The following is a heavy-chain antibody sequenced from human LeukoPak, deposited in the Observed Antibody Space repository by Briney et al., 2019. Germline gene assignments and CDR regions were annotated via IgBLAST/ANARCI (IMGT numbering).Heavy chain of an antibody. J-gene: IGHJ4*02. V-gene: IGHV3-74*01. CDR2: INPGGSST. CDR1: GFTFSSYW. Sequence: GGSLRLSCAASGFTFSSYWMHWVREVPGKGLVWVSRINPGGSSTAYADSVKGRFTISRDNAKNTLYLQMDSLRAEDTAIYYCARSNQADDYWGQGTLVTVSS. CDR3: ARSNQADDY. D-gene: IGHD1-14*01.